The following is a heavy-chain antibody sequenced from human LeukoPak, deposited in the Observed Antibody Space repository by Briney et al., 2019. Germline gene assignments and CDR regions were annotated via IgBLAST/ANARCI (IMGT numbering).Heavy chain of an antibody. CDR2: IYYSGST. J-gene: IGHJ3*02. CDR1: GYSISSGYY. Sequence: SETLSLTCTVSGYSISSGYYWGWIRQPPGKGLEWIGSIYYSGSTYYNPSLKSRVTISVDTSKNQFSLKLSSVTAADTAVYYCARHGAGYCSSTSCYDAFDIWGQGTMVTVSS. CDR3: ARHGAGYCSSTSCYDAFDI. D-gene: IGHD2-2*01. V-gene: IGHV4-38-2*02.